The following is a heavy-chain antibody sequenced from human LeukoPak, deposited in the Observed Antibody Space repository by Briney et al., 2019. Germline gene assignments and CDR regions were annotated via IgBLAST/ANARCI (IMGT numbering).Heavy chain of an antibody. CDR3: ARSYPHISSWYGPLTTGYGIDV. D-gene: IGHD6-13*01. V-gene: IGHV1-18*01. Sequence: ASVKVSCKASGYTFTSYGISWVRQAPGQGLEWMGRISAYNGSTNYAQKLQGRVTMTMDTSTSTDYMELRSLRSDDTAVYYWARSYPHISSWYGPLTTGYGIDVWGQGTTGTVSS. J-gene: IGHJ6*02. CDR2: ISAYNGST. CDR1: GYTFTSYG.